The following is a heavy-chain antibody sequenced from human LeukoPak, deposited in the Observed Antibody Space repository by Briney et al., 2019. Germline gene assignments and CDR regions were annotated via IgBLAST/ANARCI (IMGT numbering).Heavy chain of an antibody. D-gene: IGHD6-19*01. CDR1: GGSISNYY. CDR2: IYTSGST. CDR3: AKIGYSSGWFEVDS. Sequence: SETLSLTCTVSGGSISNYYWTWIRQPAGKGLEWIGRIYTSGSTNYNPSLKSRVTISLDKSKNQFSLRLSSVTAADTAVYFCAKIGYSSGWFEVDSWGQGTLVTVYS. V-gene: IGHV4-4*07. J-gene: IGHJ4*02.